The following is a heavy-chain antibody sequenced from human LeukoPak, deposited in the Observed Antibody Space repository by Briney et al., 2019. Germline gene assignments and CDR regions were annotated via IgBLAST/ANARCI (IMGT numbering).Heavy chain of an antibody. Sequence: ASVKVSCKASGYTFTGYYMHWVRQAPGQGLEWMGWINPNSGGTNYAQKFQGRVTITADESTSTAYMELSSLRSEDTAVYYCARLYNWFDPWGQGTLVTVSS. CDR3: ARLYNWFDP. CDR1: GYTFTGYY. J-gene: IGHJ5*02. V-gene: IGHV1-2*02. CDR2: INPNSGGT.